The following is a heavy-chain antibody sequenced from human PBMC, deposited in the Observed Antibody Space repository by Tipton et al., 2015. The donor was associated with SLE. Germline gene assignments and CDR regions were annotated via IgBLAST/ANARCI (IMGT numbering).Heavy chain of an antibody. CDR1: GGSFSSYY. D-gene: IGHD2-15*01. V-gene: IGHV4-59*08. CDR2: IYYSGST. J-gene: IGHJ3*02. Sequence: PGLVKPSETLSLTCAVYGGSFSSYYWSWIRQPPGKGLEWIGYIYYSGSTNYNPSLKSRVTISVDAPKNQFSLKLSSVTAADTAVYYCVVAATPDAFDIWGQGTMVTVSS. CDR3: VVAATPDAFDI.